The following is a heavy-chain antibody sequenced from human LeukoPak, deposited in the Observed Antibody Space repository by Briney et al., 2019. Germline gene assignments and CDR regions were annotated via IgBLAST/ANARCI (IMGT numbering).Heavy chain of an antibody. CDR2: ISGSDNRT. D-gene: IGHD3-22*01. Sequence: PGGSLRLSCAASGFTIGRDPMSWVRQAPGKGLEWVSGISGSDNRTYYTDSVEGRFTISRDNSKNTLYLQMNSLRAEDTAVYFCARDDSGMYYYDSSGYPNWFDPWGQGTLVTVSS. CDR1: GFTIGRDP. V-gene: IGHV3-23*01. CDR3: ARDDSGMYYYDSSGYPNWFDP. J-gene: IGHJ5*02.